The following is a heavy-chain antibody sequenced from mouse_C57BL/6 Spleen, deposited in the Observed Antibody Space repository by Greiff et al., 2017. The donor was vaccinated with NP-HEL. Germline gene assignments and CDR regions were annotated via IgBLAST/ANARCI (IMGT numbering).Heavy chain of an antibody. CDR1: GYAFTNYL. J-gene: IGHJ2*01. V-gene: IGHV1-54*01. Sequence: QVQLQQSGAELVRPGTSVKVSCKASGYAFTNYLIEWVKQRPGQGLEWIGVINPGSGGTNYNEKFKGKATLTADKSSSTAYMQLSSLTSEDSAVYFCARDYGSYACFDYWGQGTTLTVSS. CDR3: ARDYGSYACFDY. D-gene: IGHD1-1*01. CDR2: INPGSGGT.